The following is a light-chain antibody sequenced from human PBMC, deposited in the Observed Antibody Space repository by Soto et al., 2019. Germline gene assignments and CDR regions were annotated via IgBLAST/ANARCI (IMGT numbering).Light chain of an antibody. Sequence: QSVLTQPRSVSGSPGQSVTISCTGTSSDVGGYNYVSWYQQHPGKAPKLMIYDVSKRPSGVPDRFSGSKSGNTASLTISGLPAEDEADYYCCSYAGSYTHVFGTGTKVTVL. CDR3: CSYAGSYTHV. CDR1: SSDVGGYNY. J-gene: IGLJ1*01. V-gene: IGLV2-11*01. CDR2: DVS.